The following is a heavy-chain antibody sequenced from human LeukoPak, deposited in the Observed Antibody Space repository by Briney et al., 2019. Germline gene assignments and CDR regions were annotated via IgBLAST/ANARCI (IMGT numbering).Heavy chain of an antibody. J-gene: IGHJ4*02. CDR3: ARVLLWFGEFYFDY. Sequence: YSGGSTYYADSVKGRFTISRDNSKNILYLQMDSLRVEDTAVYYCARVLLWFGEFYFDYWGQGTLVTVSP. D-gene: IGHD3-10*01. V-gene: IGHV3-66*01. CDR2: YSGGST.